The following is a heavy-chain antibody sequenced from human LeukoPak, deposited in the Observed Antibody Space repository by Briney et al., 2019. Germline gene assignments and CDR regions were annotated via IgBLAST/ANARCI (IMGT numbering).Heavy chain of an antibody. Sequence: ASVKVSCKASGYTFTSYDINWVRQATGQGLEWMGWLNPNSANTGNAQKLQGRVTMTRNTSISTAYMELSSLRSDDTAVYYCARRWLAGDAFDIWGQGTMVTVSS. CDR2: LNPNSANT. CDR1: GYTFTSYD. D-gene: IGHD6-19*01. J-gene: IGHJ3*02. V-gene: IGHV1-8*01. CDR3: ARRWLAGDAFDI.